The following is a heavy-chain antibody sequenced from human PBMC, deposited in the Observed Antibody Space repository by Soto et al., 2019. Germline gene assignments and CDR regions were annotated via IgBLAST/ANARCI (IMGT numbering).Heavy chain of an antibody. D-gene: IGHD3-22*01. CDR3: ARRGNYYALSGYVY. V-gene: IGHV1-69*13. Sequence: SVKVSCKASGGTFGSYPISWLRQAPGQGLEWLGSLIPIFGTADYAQNFQGRVTITADESTSTAYMELSSLRSEDTAVYYCARRGNYYALSGYVYWGQGTLVTVSS. CDR1: GGTFGSYP. CDR2: LIPIFGTA. J-gene: IGHJ4*02.